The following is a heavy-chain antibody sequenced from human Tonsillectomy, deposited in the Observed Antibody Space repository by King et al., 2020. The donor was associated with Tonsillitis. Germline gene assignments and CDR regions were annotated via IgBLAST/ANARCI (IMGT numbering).Heavy chain of an antibody. CDR1: GFSLSTSGMC. CDR2: IDWDDDK. CDR3: ARLSNDFWSGFADY. Sequence: VTLKESGPALVRPTQTLTLTCTFSGFSLSTSGMCVSWIRQPPGKALEWLDLIDWDDDKYYSTSLKTRLTISKDTSKNQVVLTMTNMDPVDTATYYCARLSNDFWSGFADYWGQGTLVTVSS. D-gene: IGHD3-3*01. V-gene: IGHV2-70*01. J-gene: IGHJ4*02.